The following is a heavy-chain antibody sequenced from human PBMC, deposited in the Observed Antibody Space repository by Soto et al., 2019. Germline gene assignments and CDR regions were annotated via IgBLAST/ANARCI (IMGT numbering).Heavy chain of an antibody. CDR2: ISVFNANT. CDR3: ARDLTVPGTSGY. Sequence: QVQLVQSGTEVKKPGASVKVSCKASGYTFTSYGITWVRQAPGQGLEWMGWISVFNANTNYAQNLQGRVTMTRDTSTNPGYMELRNLRSDDTAVYYCARDLTVPGTSGYWGQGTLVTVSA. V-gene: IGHV1-18*04. D-gene: IGHD6-19*01. J-gene: IGHJ4*02. CDR1: GYTFTSYG.